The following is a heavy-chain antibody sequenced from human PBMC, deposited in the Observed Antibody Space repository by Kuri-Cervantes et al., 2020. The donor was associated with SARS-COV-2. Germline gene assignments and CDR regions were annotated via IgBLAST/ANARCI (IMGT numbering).Heavy chain of an antibody. CDR2: ISYDGSNK. D-gene: IGHD1-7*01. Sequence: GESLKISCAASGFTFSSYGMHWVRQAPGKGLEWVAVISYDGSNKYYADSGKGRFTISRDNSKNTLYLQMNSLRAEDTAVYYCARDNNWNYFVPVGAFDIWGQGTMVTVSS. CDR3: ARDNNWNYFVPVGAFDI. CDR1: GFTFSSYG. J-gene: IGHJ3*02. V-gene: IGHV3-30*19.